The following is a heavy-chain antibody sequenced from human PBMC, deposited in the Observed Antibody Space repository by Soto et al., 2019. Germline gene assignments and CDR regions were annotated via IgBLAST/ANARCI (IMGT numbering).Heavy chain of an antibody. CDR3: ARRVMATRRGYYGMDV. CDR1: GYSFTSYW. J-gene: IGHJ6*02. Sequence: VQLVQSGAEVKKPGESLRISCKGSGYSFTSYWISWVRQMPGKGLEWMGRSDRSDSYTNYSPSFQGHVTISADKSISTAYLQWSSLKASDTAMYYCARRVMATRRGYYGMDVWGQGTTVTVSS. V-gene: IGHV5-10-1*01. D-gene: IGHD2-21*01. CDR2: SDRSDSYT.